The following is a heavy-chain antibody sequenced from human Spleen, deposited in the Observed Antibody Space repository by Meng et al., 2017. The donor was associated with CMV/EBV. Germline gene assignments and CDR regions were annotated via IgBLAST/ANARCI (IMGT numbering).Heavy chain of an antibody. CDR1: GFTFSSYA. D-gene: IGHD4-17*01. J-gene: IGHJ4*02. CDR3: AKANFYDYGDYDY. Sequence: GESLKISCAASGFTFSSYAMHWVRQATGKGLEWVAVIWYDGSNKYYADTVKGRFTISRDNSKNTLYLQMNSLRAEDTAVYYCAKANFYDYGDYDYWGQGTLVTVSS. CDR2: IWYDGSNK. V-gene: IGHV3-33*06.